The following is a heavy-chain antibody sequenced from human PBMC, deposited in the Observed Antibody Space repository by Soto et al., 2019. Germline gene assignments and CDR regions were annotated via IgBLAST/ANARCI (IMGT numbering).Heavy chain of an antibody. Sequence: EVQLLESGGGLVQPGGSLRLSCAASGFTFNYYAMTWVRQAPGKGLSWVSSLSGSGATTYYADSVKGRFTISRDNSKNTLYLQMNSLRDEDTAVYYRAKSTYGAENYYNPCYYGMDVWGQGTKVAVSS. CDR1: GFTFNYYA. CDR2: LSGSGATT. CDR3: AKSTYGAENYYNPCYYGMDV. D-gene: IGHD3-10*01. J-gene: IGHJ6*02. V-gene: IGHV3-23*01.